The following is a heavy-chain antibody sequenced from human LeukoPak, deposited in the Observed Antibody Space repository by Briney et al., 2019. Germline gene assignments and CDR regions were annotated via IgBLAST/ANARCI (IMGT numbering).Heavy chain of an antibody. V-gene: IGHV3-48*03. D-gene: IGHD3-10*01. CDR3: ARANYFGEFFDY. Sequence: GGSRRLSCAASGFTFSSYEMNWVRQAPGKGLEWVSYISSSGSTIYYADSVKGRFTISRDNAKNSLYLQMNSLRAEDTAVYYCARANYFGEFFDYWGQGTLVTVSS. CDR2: ISSSGSTI. J-gene: IGHJ4*02. CDR1: GFTFSSYE.